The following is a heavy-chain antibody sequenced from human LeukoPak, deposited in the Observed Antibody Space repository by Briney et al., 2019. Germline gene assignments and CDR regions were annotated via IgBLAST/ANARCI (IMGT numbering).Heavy chain of an antibody. CDR2: INAGNGNT. V-gene: IGHV1-3*01. Sequence: ASVKVSCKASGYTFTSYAMHWVRQAPGQRLEWMGWINAGNGNTKYSQKFQGRVTITRDTSASTAYMELSSLRSEDTAVYYCAREGDILTGYHQGLYYWGQGTLVTVSS. CDR1: GYTFTSYA. D-gene: IGHD3-9*01. J-gene: IGHJ4*02. CDR3: AREGDILTGYHQGLYY.